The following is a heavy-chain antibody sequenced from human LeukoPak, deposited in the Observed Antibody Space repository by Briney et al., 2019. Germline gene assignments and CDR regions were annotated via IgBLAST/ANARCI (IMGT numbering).Heavy chain of an antibody. V-gene: IGHV3-74*01. J-gene: IGHJ4*02. CDR2: INSDGSTT. CDR3: ARNLGYRYVYFDY. CDR1: GFTFSNYW. D-gene: IGHD5-18*01. Sequence: GGSLRLSCAVSGFTFSNYWMHWVRQAPGKGLVWVSRINSDGSTTSYADSVKGRFTISRDNAKNTLYLQMNSLRAEDTAVYYCARNLGYRYVYFDYWGQGTLVTVSS.